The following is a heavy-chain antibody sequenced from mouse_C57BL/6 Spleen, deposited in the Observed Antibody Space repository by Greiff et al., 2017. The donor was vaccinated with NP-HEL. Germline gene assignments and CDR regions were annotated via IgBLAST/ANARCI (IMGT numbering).Heavy chain of an antibody. CDR1: GFTFTDYY. V-gene: IGHV7-3*01. CDR3: ARTGTRYFDV. J-gene: IGHJ1*03. D-gene: IGHD4-1*01. Sequence: EVKVVESGGGLVQPGGSLSLSCAASGFTFTDYYMSWVRQPPGKALEWLGFIRNKANGYTTEYSASVKGRFTISRDNSQSILYLQMNALRAEDSATYYCARTGTRYFDVWGTGTTVTVSS. CDR2: IRNKANGYTT.